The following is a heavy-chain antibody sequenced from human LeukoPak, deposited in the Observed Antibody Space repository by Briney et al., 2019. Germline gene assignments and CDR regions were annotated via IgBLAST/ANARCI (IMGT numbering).Heavy chain of an antibody. CDR3: TTEDYDSSGYYRDY. D-gene: IGHD3-22*01. CDR2: IRSKANSYAT. V-gene: IGHV3-73*01. CDR1: GFTFSGSA. Sequence: GGSLRLSCAASGFTFSGSAMHWVRQASGKGLEWVGRIRSKANSYATAYAASVKGRFTISRDDSKNTAYLQMNSLKTEDTAVYYCTTEDYDSSGYYRDYWGQGTLVTVSS. J-gene: IGHJ4*02.